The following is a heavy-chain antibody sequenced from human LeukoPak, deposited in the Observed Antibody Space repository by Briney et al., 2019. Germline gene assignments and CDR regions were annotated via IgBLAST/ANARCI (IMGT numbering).Heavy chain of an antibody. CDR1: GFTFSSYA. CDR2: ITGSGGST. D-gene: IGHD3-22*01. J-gene: IGHJ4*02. Sequence: PGGSLRLSCAASGFTFSSYAMSWVRPAPGKGLEWVSAITGSGGSTYYADSVKGRFTISTDNSTNTLYLPMNSLRAEDTAVYYCAKVVVITFGEFDYWGQGTLVTVSS. CDR3: AKVVVITFGEFDY. V-gene: IGHV3-23*01.